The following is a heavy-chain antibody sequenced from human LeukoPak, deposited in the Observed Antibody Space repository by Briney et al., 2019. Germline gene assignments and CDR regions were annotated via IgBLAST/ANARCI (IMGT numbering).Heavy chain of an antibody. CDR2: IYYSGST. D-gene: IGHD3-22*01. CDR1: GGSISSSSYY. J-gene: IGHJ3*02. V-gene: IGHV4-39*01. Sequence: SETLSLTCTVSGGSISSSSYYWGWIRQPPGKGLEWIGSIYYSGSTYYNPSLKSRATISVDTSKNQFSLKLSSVTAADTAVYYCARPPYYYDSSGYVDAFDIWGQGTMVTVSS. CDR3: ARPPYYYDSSGYVDAFDI.